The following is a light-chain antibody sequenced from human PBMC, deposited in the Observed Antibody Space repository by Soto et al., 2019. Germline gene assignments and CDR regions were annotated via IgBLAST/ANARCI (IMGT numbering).Light chain of an antibody. Sequence: DIQMTQSPSSVSASVGDRVTITCRASQSIDTWLAWYQQKPGKAPNLLISDASSLQSGVPPRFSGSGSRTDFTLTISSLQPEDIATYYCEQAKSFPLTFGGGTKVEI. CDR3: EQAKSFPLT. V-gene: IGKV1-12*01. CDR2: DAS. CDR1: QSIDTW. J-gene: IGKJ4*01.